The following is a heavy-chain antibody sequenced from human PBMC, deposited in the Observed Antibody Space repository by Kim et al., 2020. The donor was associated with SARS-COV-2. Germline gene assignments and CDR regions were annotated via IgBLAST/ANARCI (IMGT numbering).Heavy chain of an antibody. CDR3: AKDDTILMVRGVISGWFDH. V-gene: IGHV3-30*18. J-gene: IGHJ5*02. D-gene: IGHD3-10*01. CDR2: ISYDGSNK. CDR1: GFTFSSYG. Sequence: GWSLRLSCAASGFTFSSYGMHWVRQAPGKGLEWVAVISYDGSNKYYADSVKGRFTISRDNSKNTLYLQMNSLRAEDTAVYYCAKDDTILMVRGVISGWFDHWGQGTLVTVSS.